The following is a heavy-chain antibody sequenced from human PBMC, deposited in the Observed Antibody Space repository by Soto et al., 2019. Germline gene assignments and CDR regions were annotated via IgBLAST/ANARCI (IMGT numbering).Heavy chain of an antibody. J-gene: IGHJ5*02. V-gene: IGHV5-10-1*01. Sequence: GESLKISCKGSGYSFTRYWISWVRQMPGKGLEWMGRIDPSDSYTNYGPSFQGHVTMSVDKSTSTAYLQWSSLRASDTAMYYCARMDGLVRGITKNWFDPWGQGTLVTVSS. D-gene: IGHD3-10*01. CDR1: GYSFTRYW. CDR3: ARMDGLVRGITKNWFDP. CDR2: IDPSDSYT.